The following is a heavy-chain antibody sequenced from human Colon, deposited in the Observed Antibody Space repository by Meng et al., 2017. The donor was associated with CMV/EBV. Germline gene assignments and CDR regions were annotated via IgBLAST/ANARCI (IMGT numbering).Heavy chain of an antibody. J-gene: IGHJ5*02. CDR2: MNPNSGTT. D-gene: IGHD3-10*01. CDR3: ATGGRGFGSWFDP. Sequence: CKASGYTVTDYDINWLRQATGQGLEWMGWMNPNSGTTGYAQKFQSRITMTWNTSIITAYLDLSSLRSEDTAVYYCATGGRGFGSWFDPWGQGTLVTVSS. CDR1: GYTVTDYD. V-gene: IGHV1-8*02.